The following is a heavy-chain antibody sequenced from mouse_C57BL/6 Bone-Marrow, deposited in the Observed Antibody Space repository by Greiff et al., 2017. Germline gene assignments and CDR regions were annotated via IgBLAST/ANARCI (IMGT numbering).Heavy chain of an antibody. J-gene: IGHJ4*01. Sequence: VQLQQSGPELVKPGASVKISCKASGYTFTDYYMNWVKQSHGKSLEWIGDINPNNGGTSYNQKFKGKATLTVDKSSSTAYMELRSLTSEDSAVYYCARRGYYYGSSSYAMDYWGQGTSVTVSS. CDR3: ARRGYYYGSSSYAMDY. CDR2: INPNNGGT. CDR1: GYTFTDYY. D-gene: IGHD1-1*01. V-gene: IGHV1-26*01.